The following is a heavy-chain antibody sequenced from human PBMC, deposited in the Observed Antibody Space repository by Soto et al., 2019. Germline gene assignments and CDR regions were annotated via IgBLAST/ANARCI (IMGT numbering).Heavy chain of an antibody. CDR1: GGSLSGATYS. Sequence: KPSETLSLTCGVSGGSLSGATYSWNWIRQPPGKGLEWIGYIFPSGTTYYNPSLKSRVTISIDVSKNQFSLSLRSLTAAETAGYYCTRSREFDFWSQGTLATVSS. V-gene: IGHV4-30-2*01. J-gene: IGHJ4*02. CDR2: IFPSGTT. CDR3: TRSREFDF.